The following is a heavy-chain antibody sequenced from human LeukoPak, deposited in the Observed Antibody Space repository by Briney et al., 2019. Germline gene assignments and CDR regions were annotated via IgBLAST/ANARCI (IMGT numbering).Heavy chain of an antibody. V-gene: IGHV4-30-4*08. Sequence: SETLSLTCTVSGGSISSGDYYWSWIRQPPGKGLEWIGYIYYSGSTYYNPSLKSRVTISVDTSKNQFSLKLSSVTAADTAVYYCARTPSITIFGVVLDYWGQGTLVTVSS. CDR3: ARTPSITIFGVVLDY. CDR1: GGSISSGDYY. D-gene: IGHD3-3*01. CDR2: IYYSGST. J-gene: IGHJ4*02.